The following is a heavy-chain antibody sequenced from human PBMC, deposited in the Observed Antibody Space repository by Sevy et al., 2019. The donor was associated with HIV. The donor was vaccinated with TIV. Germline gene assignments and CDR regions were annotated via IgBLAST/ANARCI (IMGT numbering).Heavy chain of an antibody. Sequence: SETLSLTCTVSGGSISSSSYYWGWIRQPPGKGLEWIGSIYYSGSTYYYPSLKSRVTISVDTSKNQFSLKLSSVTAADTAVYYCARPSYYDILTADYGMDVWGQGTTVTVSS. D-gene: IGHD3-9*01. CDR2: IYYSGST. V-gene: IGHV4-39*01. J-gene: IGHJ6*02. CDR1: GGSISSSSYY. CDR3: ARPSYYDILTADYGMDV.